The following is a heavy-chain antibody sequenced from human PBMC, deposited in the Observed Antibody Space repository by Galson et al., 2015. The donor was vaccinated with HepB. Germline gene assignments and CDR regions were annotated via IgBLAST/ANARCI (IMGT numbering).Heavy chain of an antibody. CDR3: ARAMATITGFDY. V-gene: IGHV3-30-3*01. D-gene: IGHD5-24*01. Sequence: SLRLSCAASGFTFSSYAMHWVRQAPGKGLEWVAVISYDGSNKYYADSVKGRFTISRDNSKNTLYLQMNSLRAEDTAVYYCARAMATITGFDYWGQGTLVTVSS. CDR2: ISYDGSNK. J-gene: IGHJ4*02. CDR1: GFTFSSYA.